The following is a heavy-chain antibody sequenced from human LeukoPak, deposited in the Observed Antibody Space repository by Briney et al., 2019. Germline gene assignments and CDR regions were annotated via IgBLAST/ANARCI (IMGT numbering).Heavy chain of an antibody. CDR1: GDSISSDY. Sequence: PSETLSLTCTVSGDSISSDYWNWIRQPPGKGLEWIGYIYYSGSTNYNPSLKSRVTILVDTSKNQLSLNLRSVTAADTAVYYCARGSFGGVISNWGQGTLVTVSS. J-gene: IGHJ4*02. CDR3: ARGSFGGVISN. V-gene: IGHV4-59*01. CDR2: IYYSGST. D-gene: IGHD3-16*02.